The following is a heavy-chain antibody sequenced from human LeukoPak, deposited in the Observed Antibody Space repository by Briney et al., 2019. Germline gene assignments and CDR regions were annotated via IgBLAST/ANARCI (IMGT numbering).Heavy chain of an antibody. J-gene: IGHJ3*02. CDR2: TYPGDSNS. CDR1: GYSFSDYW. D-gene: IGHD3-10*01. V-gene: IGHV5-51*01. CDR3: ARHWGYYGSGSHRAFDI. Sequence: GESLKISCKGSGYSFSDYWIGWVRQMPGKGLEWMGITYPGDSNSKYSPSFQGQVIISADRSINTAYLQWSGLKASDTAMYYCARHWGYYGSGSHRAFDIWGQGTTVTVSS.